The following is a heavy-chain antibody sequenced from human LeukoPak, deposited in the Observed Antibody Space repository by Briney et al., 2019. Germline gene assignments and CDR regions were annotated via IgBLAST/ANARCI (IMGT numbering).Heavy chain of an antibody. J-gene: IGHJ4*02. D-gene: IGHD5-18*01. CDR1: GSTFSSYA. Sequence: PGGSLRLSCAASGSTFSSYAMHWVRQAPGKGLEWVAVISYDGSNKYYADSVEGRFTISRDNSKNTLYLQMNSLRAEDTAVYYCARECQLWPYFDYWGQGTLVTVSS. CDR3: ARECQLWPYFDY. CDR2: ISYDGSNK. V-gene: IGHV3-30-3*01.